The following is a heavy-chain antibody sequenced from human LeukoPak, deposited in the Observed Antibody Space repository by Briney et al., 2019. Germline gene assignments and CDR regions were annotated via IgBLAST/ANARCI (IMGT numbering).Heavy chain of an antibody. CDR3: ATGGIHGFDT. Sequence: ASVKVSCKVSGFTLIELSMHWVRQAPGKGLEWMGGLKPEDGEIFYAQNFQGRVTMTEDTSTDTAYMELSSLKSDDTAVYYCATGGIHGFDTWGQGTVVTVSS. V-gene: IGHV1-24*01. CDR2: LKPEDGEI. J-gene: IGHJ3*02. CDR1: GFTLIELS. D-gene: IGHD1-14*01.